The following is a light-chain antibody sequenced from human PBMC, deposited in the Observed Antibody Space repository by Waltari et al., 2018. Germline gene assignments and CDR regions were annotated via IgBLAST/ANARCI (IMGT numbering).Light chain of an antibody. CDR2: EDT. V-gene: IGLV2-23*01. J-gene: IGLJ3*02. CDR3: CSYAGSSIWV. Sequence: QLALPQLAPGSGPPGQPLPFSATGTSIVVGGYNFVPWYQQHPGKAPKLMIYEDTKRPSGVSNRFSGSKSGNTASLTISGLQAEDEADYYCCSYAGSSIWVFGGGTELTVL. CDR1: SIVVGGYNF.